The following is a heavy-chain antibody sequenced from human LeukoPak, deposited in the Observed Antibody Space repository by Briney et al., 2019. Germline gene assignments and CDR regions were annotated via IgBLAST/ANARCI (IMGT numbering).Heavy chain of an antibody. Sequence: ASVKVSCKASGYTFTSYYMHWVRQAPGQGLEWMGIINPSGGSTTYAQKFQGRITMTRDTSTSTVYMELSSLRSEDTAVYFCPRGPFGGYSYFQHWGQGTLVTVSS. J-gene: IGHJ1*01. V-gene: IGHV1-46*01. CDR2: INPSGGST. D-gene: IGHD5-18*01. CDR3: PRGPFGGYSYFQH. CDR1: GYTFTSYY.